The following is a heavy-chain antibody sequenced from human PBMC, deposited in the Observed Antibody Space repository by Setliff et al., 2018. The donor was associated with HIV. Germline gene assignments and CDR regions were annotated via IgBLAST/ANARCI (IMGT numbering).Heavy chain of an antibody. CDR1: GHTFTSYD. CDR2: MNPNSGNT. D-gene: IGHD6-25*01. CDR3: ASSGSRVPYYGLDV. Sequence: GASVKVSCKASGHTFTSYDINWVRQATGRGLEWMGWMNPNSGNTGYAQKFQGRVTMTRNTSISTAYMELSSLRSEDSAVYYCASSGSRVPYYGLDVWGQGTTVTVSS. J-gene: IGHJ6*02. V-gene: IGHV1-8*01.